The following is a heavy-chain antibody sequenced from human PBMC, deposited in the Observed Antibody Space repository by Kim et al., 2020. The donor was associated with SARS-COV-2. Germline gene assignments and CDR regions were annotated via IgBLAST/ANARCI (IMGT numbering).Heavy chain of an antibody. Sequence: KGRFTIARDNAKNSLYLQMNSLRAEDTAVYYCARDRVGPTRPYYYYGMDVWGQGTTVTVSS. J-gene: IGHJ6*02. CDR3: ARDRVGPTRPYYYYGMDV. D-gene: IGHD2-2*01. V-gene: IGHV3-11*06.